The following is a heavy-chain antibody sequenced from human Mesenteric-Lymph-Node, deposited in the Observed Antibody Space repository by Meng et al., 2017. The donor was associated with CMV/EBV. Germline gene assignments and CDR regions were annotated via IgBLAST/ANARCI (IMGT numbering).Heavy chain of an antibody. D-gene: IGHD1-26*01. CDR1: GFTFSSSG. CDR3: AKERTEVGATN. Sequence: GGSLRLSCAASGFTFSSSGMHWLRQAPGKGPEWVAFITYDGSDKFYADSVTGRFTISRDNSKNTLYLQLNSLRPEDTAVYHCAKERTEVGATNWGQGTLVTVSS. J-gene: IGHJ4*02. V-gene: IGHV3-30*02. CDR2: ITYDGSDK.